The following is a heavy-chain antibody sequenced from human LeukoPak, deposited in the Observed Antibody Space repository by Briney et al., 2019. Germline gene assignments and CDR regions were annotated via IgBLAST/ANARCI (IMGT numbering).Heavy chain of an antibody. Sequence: GASVKVSCKASGGTFSSYAISWVRQAPGQGLEWMGVIIPMFGTANYAQKFQGRVTITADKSTTTAYMELSSLRSVDTAMYYCARDRYYDFWSRSHYFDYWGQGTLVTVSS. D-gene: IGHD3-3*01. CDR3: ARDRYYDFWSRSHYFDY. CDR2: IIPMFGTA. CDR1: GGTFSSYA. J-gene: IGHJ4*02. V-gene: IGHV1-69*06.